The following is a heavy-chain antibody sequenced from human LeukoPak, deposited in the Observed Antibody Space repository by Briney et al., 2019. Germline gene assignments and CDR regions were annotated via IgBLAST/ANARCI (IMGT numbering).Heavy chain of an antibody. D-gene: IGHD4-11*01. J-gene: IGHJ6*02. CDR1: GGSVNTNNYY. V-gene: IGHV4-39*07. CDR3: ARGRTTETTFYYYYHGMDV. Sequence: SETLSLTCTVSGGSVNTNNYYWGWIRQPPGKGLEWIGNIYFSGSTYYNPSLKSRVTISVDTSKNQFSLKLSSVTAADTAVYYCARGRTTETTFYYYYHGMDVWGQGTTVTVSS. CDR2: IYFSGST.